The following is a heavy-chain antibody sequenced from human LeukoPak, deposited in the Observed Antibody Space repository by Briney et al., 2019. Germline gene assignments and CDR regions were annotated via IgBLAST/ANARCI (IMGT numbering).Heavy chain of an antibody. CDR1: GGSISSSNW. V-gene: IGHV4-4*03. Sequence: PPGTPSLTCAVSGGSISSSNWWSWVRQPPGKGLEWIGEIYHSGSTNYNPSLKSRVTISVDKSKNQFSLKLSSVTAADTAVYYCARVRSPPDGSGSYTHAFDICGQGAMFSASS. CDR3: ARVRSPPDGSGSYTHAFDI. CDR2: IYHSGST. D-gene: IGHD3-10*01. J-gene: IGHJ3*02.